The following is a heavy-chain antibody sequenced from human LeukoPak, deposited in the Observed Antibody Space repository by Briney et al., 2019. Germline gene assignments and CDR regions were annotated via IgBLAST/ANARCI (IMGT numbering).Heavy chain of an antibody. CDR2: IHYSGTT. J-gene: IGHJ4*02. CDR3: ARWGYFDSSSYFVVEY. CDR1: GDSIYNHY. Sequence: PSETLSLTCTVSGDSIYNHYWNWIRQPPGKGLEYIGWIHYSGTTDYNSSLKSRVTISLDRSKRQLSLNVRSVTAADTAVYYCARWGYFDSSSYFVVEYWGQGTLVTVSS. D-gene: IGHD3-22*01. V-gene: IGHV4-59*11.